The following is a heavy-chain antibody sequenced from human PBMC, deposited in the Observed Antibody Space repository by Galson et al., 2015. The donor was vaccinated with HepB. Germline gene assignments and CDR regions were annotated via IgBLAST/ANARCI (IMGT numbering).Heavy chain of an antibody. CDR1: GLTFSNLW. J-gene: IGHJ4*02. CDR2: INPDGSVT. CDR3: ANGVL. Sequence: SLRLSCEASGLTFSNLWVSWVRQAPGKGLEWVANINPDGSVTSYVDSVKGRFTISRDNAKDSLFLQMNSLRAEDTAVYYCANGVLWGQGTLVTVSS. D-gene: IGHD4-17*01. V-gene: IGHV3-7*03.